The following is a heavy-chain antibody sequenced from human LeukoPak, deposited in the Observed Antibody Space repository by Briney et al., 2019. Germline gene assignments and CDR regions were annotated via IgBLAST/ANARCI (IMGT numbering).Heavy chain of an antibody. CDR3: VRDRGYSTFDY. V-gene: IGHV3-7*01. Sequence: GGSLRLSCAGSGFPFSNYWMAWVRQAPGKGLEWVANMKEDGGEINYVDSVKGRFTISRDNAKNSLDLQMNSLRVDDTAVYYCVRDRGYSTFDYWGQGTPVIVSS. CDR2: MKEDGGEI. CDR1: GFPFSNYW. D-gene: IGHD4-23*01. J-gene: IGHJ4*02.